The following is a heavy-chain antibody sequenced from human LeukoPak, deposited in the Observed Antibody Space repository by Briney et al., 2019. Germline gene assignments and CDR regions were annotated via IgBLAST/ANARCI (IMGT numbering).Heavy chain of an antibody. V-gene: IGHV4-59*01. CDR3: ARGAGSSTKPPHYYYGMDV. Sequence: SETLSLTCTVSGGSISSYYWSWIRQPPGKGLEWIGYIYYSGSTNYNPSLKSRVTISVDTSKNQFSLKLSSVTAADTAVYYCARGAGSSTKPPHYYYGMDVWGQGTTVTVSS. CDR1: GGSISSYY. D-gene: IGHD2-2*01. CDR2: IYYSGST. J-gene: IGHJ6*02.